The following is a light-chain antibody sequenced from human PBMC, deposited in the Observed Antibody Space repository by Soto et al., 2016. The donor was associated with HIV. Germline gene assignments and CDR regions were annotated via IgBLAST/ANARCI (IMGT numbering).Light chain of an antibody. Sequence: DVQLTQSPSFLSASVGDRVTITCRASHAINNYVAWYQQKPGKTPKLLIYGGSTLQSGVPSRFSGSGSGTEFALTISRLQPEDFATYYCQQLNSYADFTFGPWDQSGNQT. V-gene: IGKV1-9*01. J-gene: IGKJ3*01. CDR3: QQLNSYADFT. CDR2: GGS. CDR1: HAINNY.